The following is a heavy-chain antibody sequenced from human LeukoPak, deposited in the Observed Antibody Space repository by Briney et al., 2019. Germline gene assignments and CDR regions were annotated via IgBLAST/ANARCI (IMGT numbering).Heavy chain of an antibody. V-gene: IGHV1-46*01. D-gene: IGHD3-10*01. CDR2: INPSGGST. CDR3: EREGSGNSIDY. Sequence: ASVKVSCKASGYTFTSYYMHWVRQAPGQGLEWMGIINPSGGSTSYAQKFQGRVTMTRDMSTSTVYMELSSLRSEDTAVYYCEREGSGNSIDYWGQGTLVTVSS. CDR1: GYTFTSYY. J-gene: IGHJ4*02.